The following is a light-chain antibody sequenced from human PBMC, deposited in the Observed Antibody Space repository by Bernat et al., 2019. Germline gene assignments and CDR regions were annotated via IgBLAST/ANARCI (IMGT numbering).Light chain of an antibody. CDR1: ISNIGSNY. V-gene: IGLV1-47*02. Sequence: QSVLTQPPSASGTPGQRVTISCSGSISNIGSNYVYWYQHLPGRAPKLLISADNQRPSGVPDRFSGSRSGTSASLAISGLRCEDEADYSCESWDDSLSGQVFGGGTKLTVL. CDR3: ESWDDSLSGQV. CDR2: ADN. J-gene: IGLJ3*02.